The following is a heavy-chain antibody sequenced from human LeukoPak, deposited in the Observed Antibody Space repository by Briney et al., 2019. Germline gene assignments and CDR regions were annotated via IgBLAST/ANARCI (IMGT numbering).Heavy chain of an antibody. CDR1: GFTLSGYW. Sequence: GGSLRLSCVASGFTLSGYWMRWVRQAPGKRPVLVSRIDYDGSSTIYADSVKGRFTISRDNAKNTLYLQMSSLRAEDTAVYYCARDDPRPGDAFDMWGQGTLVTVSS. CDR3: ARDDPRPGDAFDM. J-gene: IGHJ3*02. V-gene: IGHV3-74*01. CDR2: IDYDGSST.